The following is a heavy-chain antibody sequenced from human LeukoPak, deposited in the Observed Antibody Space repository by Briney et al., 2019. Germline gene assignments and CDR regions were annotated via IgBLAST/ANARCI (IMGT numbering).Heavy chain of an antibody. D-gene: IGHD3-10*01. CDR1: SDSIPSPY. CDR2: ISYTGST. CDR3: ARHFTVGGNYYFGL. J-gene: IGHJ4*02. V-gene: IGHV4-59*08. Sequence: SETLSLTCTVSSDSIPSPYWSWIRQSPGKGLEWIAYISYTGSTRYNPSFKSRVTVSIDMSKNQFSLRLTSVTAADTAVYYCARHFTVGGNYYFGLWDQGTPVTVSS.